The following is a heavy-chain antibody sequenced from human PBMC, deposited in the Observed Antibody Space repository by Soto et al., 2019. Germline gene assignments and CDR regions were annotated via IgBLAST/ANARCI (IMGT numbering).Heavy chain of an antibody. CDR3: ARDVLGASNYNH. CDR2: ISSSGATI. J-gene: IGHJ5*02. D-gene: IGHD4-4*01. V-gene: IGHV3-48*03. CDR1: GFTFSSYE. Sequence: LRLSCAASGFTFSSYEMNWVRQAPGKGLEWVSYISSSGATIYYADSVKGRFTVSRDNAKNSLYLQMNSLRAEDTAVYYCARDVLGASNYNHWGQGTLVTVSS.